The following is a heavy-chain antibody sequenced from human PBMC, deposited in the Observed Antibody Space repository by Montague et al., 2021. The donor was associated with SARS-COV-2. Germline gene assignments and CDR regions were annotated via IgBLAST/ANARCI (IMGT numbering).Heavy chain of an antibody. J-gene: IGHJ4*02. Sequence: SESLSLACSVSGRSFDSDNFFWGWIRQPPGKRLEWIGVISNGGRTFDNPSLKSRVTISVHTSRNQLSLNVKSVTAADTALYYCARHRRYDVVTYYPDFWGQGILVTVSS. D-gene: IGHD3-9*01. CDR1: GRSFDSDNFF. V-gene: IGHV4-39*01. CDR3: ARHRRYDVVTYYPDF. CDR2: ISNGGRT.